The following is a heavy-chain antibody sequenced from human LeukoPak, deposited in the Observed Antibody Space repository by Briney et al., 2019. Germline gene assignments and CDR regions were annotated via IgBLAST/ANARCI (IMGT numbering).Heavy chain of an antibody. CDR3: ARVDCGGDCQGSFDY. D-gene: IGHD2-21*02. CDR1: GGSISSGGYY. CDR2: IYYSGST. J-gene: IGHJ4*02. Sequence: SETLSLTRTVSGGSISSGGYYWSWIRQHPGKGLEWIGYIYYSGSTYYNPSLKGRVTISVDASKNQFSLKLSSVTAADTAVYYCARVDCGGDCQGSFDYWGQGTLVTVSS. V-gene: IGHV4-31*03.